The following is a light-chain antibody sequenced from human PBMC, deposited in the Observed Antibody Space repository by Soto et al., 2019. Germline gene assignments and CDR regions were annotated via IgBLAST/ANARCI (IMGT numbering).Light chain of an antibody. CDR3: QSYDSSLSGSVV. Sequence: QSVLTQPPSVSWAPVQRVTISCTGSSSNIGAGYDVHWYQQLPGTAPKLLIYGNSNRPSGVPDRFSGSKSGTSATLAITGLQAEDEADECCQSYDSSLSGSVVFGGGTKLTV. CDR1: SSNIGAGYD. J-gene: IGLJ2*01. V-gene: IGLV1-40*01. CDR2: GNS.